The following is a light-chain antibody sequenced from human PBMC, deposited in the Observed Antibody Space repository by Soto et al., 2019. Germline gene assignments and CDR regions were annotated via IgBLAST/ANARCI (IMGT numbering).Light chain of an antibody. CDR3: QQSYNSPTTP. CDR2: KAS. CDR1: QSISSW. J-gene: IGKJ5*01. Sequence: IQMTQSPSTLSSSLVGIVTITCRSSQSISSWLAWYQQKPGKAPRLLIYKASDLESGVPSRFSGSGSGTDFTLTITSLQPEDFATYYCQQSYNSPTTPFGQGTRLEF. V-gene: IGKV1-5*03.